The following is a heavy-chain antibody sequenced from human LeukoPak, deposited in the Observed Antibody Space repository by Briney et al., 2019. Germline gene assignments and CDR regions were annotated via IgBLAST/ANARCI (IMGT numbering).Heavy chain of an antibody. V-gene: IGHV3-7*03. J-gene: IGHJ4*02. Sequence: PGGSLRLSCTVSGFTVSSNSMSWVRQAPGKGLEWVANIKQDGSEKYYVDSVKGRFTISRDNAKNSLYLQMNSLKASDTAMYYCARSLTIWGPFDYWGQGTLVTVSS. D-gene: IGHD7-27*01. CDR2: IKQDGSEK. CDR1: GFTVSSNS. CDR3: ARSLTIWGPFDY.